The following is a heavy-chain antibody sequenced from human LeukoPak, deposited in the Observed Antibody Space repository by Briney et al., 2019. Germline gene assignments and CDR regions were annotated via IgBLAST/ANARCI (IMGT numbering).Heavy chain of an antibody. Sequence: GGSLRLSCAASGFTFSSNYMTWVRQAPGKGLEWVSVIYSGGSTYYADSVKGRFTISRDKSQNTLYLQMNSLKAEDTAVYYCARTDYGSGSYSDYWGQGTLVTVSS. V-gene: IGHV3-53*01. CDR1: GFTFSSNY. J-gene: IGHJ4*02. D-gene: IGHD3-10*01. CDR2: IYSGGST. CDR3: ARTDYGSGSYSDY.